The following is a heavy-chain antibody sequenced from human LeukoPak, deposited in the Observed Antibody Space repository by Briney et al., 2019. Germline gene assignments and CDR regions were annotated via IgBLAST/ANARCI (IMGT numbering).Heavy chain of an antibody. CDR1: GFTVSSNY. Sequence: TGGSLRLSCAASGFTVSSNYMSWVRQAPGKGLEWVSVIYSGGSTYYADSVKGRFTISRDNSKNTLYLQMNSLRAEDTAVYYCAKRPGYYGSSGYYFDYWGQGTLVTVSS. V-gene: IGHV3-53*01. CDR3: AKRPGYYGSSGYYFDY. J-gene: IGHJ4*02. CDR2: IYSGGST. D-gene: IGHD3-22*01.